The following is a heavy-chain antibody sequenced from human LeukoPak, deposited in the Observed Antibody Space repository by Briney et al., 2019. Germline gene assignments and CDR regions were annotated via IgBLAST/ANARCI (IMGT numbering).Heavy chain of an antibody. J-gene: IGHJ4*02. D-gene: IGHD6-6*01. CDR2: INHSGST. Sequence: SETLSLTCAVYGGSFSGYYWSWIRQPPGKGLEWIGEINHSGSTNYNPSLKSRVTISVDTSKNQFSLKLSSVTAADTAVYYCARGGGLIAARDFDYWGQETLVTVSS. CDR1: GGSFSGYY. CDR3: ARGGGLIAARDFDY. V-gene: IGHV4-34*01.